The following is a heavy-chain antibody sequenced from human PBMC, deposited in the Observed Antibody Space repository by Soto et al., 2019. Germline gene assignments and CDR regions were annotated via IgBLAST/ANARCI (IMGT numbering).Heavy chain of an antibody. CDR2: ISSYSGNT. D-gene: IGHD3-10*01. Sequence: QAQLVQSGGEVKKPGASVKVSCEASGYTFISYGISWVRQAPGQGLEWMGWISSYSGNTNFARKFRGRLAMTTDTSTSTVYMELRSLTPDDTAVYYCARHAGSYCAITGCDSSLGHNWFDPWGQGTLVTVSS. V-gene: IGHV1-18*01. J-gene: IGHJ5*02. CDR1: GYTFISYG. CDR3: ARHAGSYCAITGCDSSLGHNWFDP.